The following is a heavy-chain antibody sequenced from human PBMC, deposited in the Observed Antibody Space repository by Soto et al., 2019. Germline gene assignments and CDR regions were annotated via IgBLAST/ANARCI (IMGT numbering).Heavy chain of an antibody. J-gene: IGHJ4*02. CDR2: ISGSGVST. V-gene: IGHV3-23*01. Sequence: GGSLRLSCAASGFTFSSYAMGWVRQAPGKGLEWVSAISGSGVSTYYADSVKGRFTISRDNSKNTPYLQMNSLRAEDTAVYYCAKSPGMYYYDSSGYYHYDYWGQGTLVTVSS. CDR3: AKSPGMYYYDSSGYYHYDY. D-gene: IGHD3-22*01. CDR1: GFTFSSYA.